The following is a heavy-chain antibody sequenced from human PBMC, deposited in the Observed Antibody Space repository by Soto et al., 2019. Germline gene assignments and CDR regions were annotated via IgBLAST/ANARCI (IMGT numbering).Heavy chain of an antibody. D-gene: IGHD6-6*01. V-gene: IGHV3-73*02. Sequence: EVQLVESGGGLVQPGGSLKLSCAASGFTFSGSAMHWVRQASGKGLEWVGRIRSKANSYATAYAASVKGRFTLSRDDSKKTAYLQMNSLKTEDTAVYYCTRPDFSSTSLDVWGQGTTVTVSS. CDR1: GFTFSGSA. CDR2: IRSKANSYAT. CDR3: TRPDFSSTSLDV. J-gene: IGHJ6*02.